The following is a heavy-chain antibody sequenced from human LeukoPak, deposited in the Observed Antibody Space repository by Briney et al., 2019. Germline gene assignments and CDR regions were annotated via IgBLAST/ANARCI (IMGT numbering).Heavy chain of an antibody. CDR1: GGSISSSNW. CDR3: ARHVKFPYWYFDL. J-gene: IGHJ2*01. Sequence: PSETLSLTCAVSGGSISSSNWWSWVRQPPGKGLEWIGEIYHSGSTNYNPSLKSRVTISVDKSKNQFSLKLSSVTAADTAVYYCARHVKFPYWYFDLWGRGTLVTVSS. D-gene: IGHD3-10*02. V-gene: IGHV4-4*02. CDR2: IYHSGST.